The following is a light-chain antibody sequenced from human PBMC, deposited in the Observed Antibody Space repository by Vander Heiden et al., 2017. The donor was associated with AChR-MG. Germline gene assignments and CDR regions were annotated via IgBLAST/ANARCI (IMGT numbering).Light chain of an antibody. J-gene: IGLJ2*01. CDR1: GGSIARNY. CDR3: QSYDDTNHGV. CDR2: EDN. Sequence: NFVLTQPHSVSESPGKTVTISCTRSGGSIARNYVQWYQQRPGSAPTTVIFEDNHRPSGVPDRFSGSIDSSSNSASLISSGLKTEDEADYYCQSYDDTNHGVFGGGTKLTVL. V-gene: IGLV6-57*03.